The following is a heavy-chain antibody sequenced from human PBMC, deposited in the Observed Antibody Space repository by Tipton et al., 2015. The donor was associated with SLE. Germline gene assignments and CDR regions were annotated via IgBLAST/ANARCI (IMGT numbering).Heavy chain of an antibody. J-gene: IGHJ4*02. Sequence: LRLSCNVSGASISSSDYSWGWMRQPPGEGLEWIGTNYYNGGTHSNPSLKSRVSISVDTSKNQLSLKLISVTAADTAVYFCARLVGGYARWGQGTLVTVSS. V-gene: IGHV4-39*01. CDR2: NYYNGGT. CDR1: GASISSSDYS. CDR3: ARLVGGYAR. D-gene: IGHD5-12*01.